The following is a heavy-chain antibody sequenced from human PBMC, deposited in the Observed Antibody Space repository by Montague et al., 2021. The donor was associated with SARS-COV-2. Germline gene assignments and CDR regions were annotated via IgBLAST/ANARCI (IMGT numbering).Heavy chain of an antibody. CDR1: GFTFSSCD. D-gene: IGHD3-22*01. Sequence: SLRLSCAASGFTFSSCDMHWVRQATGKGLEWVSAIGTAGDTYYPGSVKGRFTISRENAKNSLYLQMNSLRAGDTAVYYCARAYYDSSGYWGGYYYYGMDVWGQGTTVTVSS. V-gene: IGHV3-13*04. CDR2: IGTAGDT. CDR3: ARAYYDSSGYWGGYYYYGMDV. J-gene: IGHJ6*02.